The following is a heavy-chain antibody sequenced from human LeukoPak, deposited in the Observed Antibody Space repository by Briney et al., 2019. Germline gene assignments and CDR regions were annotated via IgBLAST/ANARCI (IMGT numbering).Heavy chain of an antibody. D-gene: IGHD6-19*01. CDR3: ARQVTGSGWGVGGWYFDL. Sequence: SETLSLTCTVSGGSISSYYWNWIRQPPGKGLEWIGYIYYSGSTNYNPSLKSRVTISVDTSKNQFSLKLSSVTAADTAVYYCARQVTGSGWGVGGWYFDLWGRGTLVTVSS. J-gene: IGHJ2*01. CDR2: IYYSGST. V-gene: IGHV4-59*08. CDR1: GGSISSYY.